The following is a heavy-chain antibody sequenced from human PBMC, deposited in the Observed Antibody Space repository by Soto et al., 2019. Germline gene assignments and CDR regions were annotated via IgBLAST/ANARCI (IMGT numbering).Heavy chain of an antibody. J-gene: IGHJ5*02. V-gene: IGHV1-69*01. CDR2: IIPIFGTA. CDR1: GGTFSSYA. D-gene: IGHD5-12*01. CDR3: ARARYSGYVVGNWFDP. Sequence: QVQLVQSGAEVKKPGSSVKVSCKASGGTFSSYAISWVRQAPGQGLEWMGGIIPIFGTANYAQKFQGRVTITADESTSTAYMGRSSLRSEDTAVYYCARARYSGYVVGNWFDPWGQGTLVTVSS.